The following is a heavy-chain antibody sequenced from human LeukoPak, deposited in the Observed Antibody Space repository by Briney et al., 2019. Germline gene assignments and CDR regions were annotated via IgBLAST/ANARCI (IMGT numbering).Heavy chain of an antibody. CDR1: GYTFTNYW. CDR3: ARQLTSGDCDY. Sequence: GESLRISCQGSGYTFTNYWSCWVRQMPGRGLEWMGRIDPADSYTDYSPSFQGHVTISATRSINTAYLQWSTLKASDTAMYYCARQLTSGDCDYWGQGTLVTVSS. D-gene: IGHD1-1*01. CDR2: IDPADSYT. J-gene: IGHJ4*02. V-gene: IGHV5-10-1*01.